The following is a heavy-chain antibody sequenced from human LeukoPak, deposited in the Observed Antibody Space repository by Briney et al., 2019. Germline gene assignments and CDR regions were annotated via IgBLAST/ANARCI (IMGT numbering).Heavy chain of an antibody. CDR3: AELGITMIGGV. CDR2: ISSSGSTI. Sequence: GGSLRLSCVDSGFTFSSYWMNWVRQAPGKGLEWVSYISSSGSTIYYADSVKGRFTISRDNAKNSLYLQMNSLRAEDTAVYYCAELGITMIGGVWGKGTTVTISS. D-gene: IGHD3-10*02. V-gene: IGHV3-48*04. CDR1: GFTFSSYW. J-gene: IGHJ6*04.